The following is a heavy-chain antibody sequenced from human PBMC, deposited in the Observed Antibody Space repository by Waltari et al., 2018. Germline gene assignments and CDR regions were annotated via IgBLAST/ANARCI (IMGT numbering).Heavy chain of an antibody. V-gene: IGHV1-69*01. D-gene: IGHD3-22*01. Sequence: QGHLVKSGARVRKPGSSVRVSSKASGGTFGSYPIGWVRQPPGQGLEWMGGIIPIFGTANYAQKFQGRVTITADESTSTAYMELSSLRSEDTAVYYCATPHYYDSSGYSDYWGQGTLVTVSS. CDR1: GGTFGSYP. J-gene: IGHJ4*02. CDR2: IIPIFGTA. CDR3: ATPHYYDSSGYSDY.